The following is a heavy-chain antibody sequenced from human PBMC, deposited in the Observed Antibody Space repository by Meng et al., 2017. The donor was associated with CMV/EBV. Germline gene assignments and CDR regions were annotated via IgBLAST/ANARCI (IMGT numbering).Heavy chain of an antibody. V-gene: IGHV1-46*01. J-gene: IGHJ4*02. CDR1: GYTFTSYY. CDR2: INPSGGSK. Sequence: QVKLVQSGVEVEKAGASVKVSCKASGYTFTSYYMQWVRQDPGQGFEWMGIINPSGGSKSYEQKFQGRVTMTRDTSTSTVYMELSSLRSEDTAVYYCAKQGYDFWSGSFDYWGQGTLVTVSS. CDR3: AKQGYDFWSGSFDY. D-gene: IGHD3-3*01.